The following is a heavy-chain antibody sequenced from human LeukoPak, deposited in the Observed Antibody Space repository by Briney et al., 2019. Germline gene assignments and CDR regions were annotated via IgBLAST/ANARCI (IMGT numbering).Heavy chain of an antibody. CDR2: ISYDGSNK. D-gene: IGHD6-6*01. Sequence: GGSLRLSCAASGFTFSSYGMHWVRQAPGKGLEWVAVISYDGSNKYYADSVKGRFTISRDNSKNTLYLQMNSLRAEDTAVYYCAKDLYGSSAPHWYFDLWGRGTLVAVSS. CDR1: GFTFSSYG. CDR3: AKDLYGSSAPHWYFDL. J-gene: IGHJ2*01. V-gene: IGHV3-30*18.